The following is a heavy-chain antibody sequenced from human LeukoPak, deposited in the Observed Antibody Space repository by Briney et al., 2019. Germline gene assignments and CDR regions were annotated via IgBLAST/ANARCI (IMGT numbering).Heavy chain of an antibody. Sequence: PGGSLRLSCAASGFTFSSYWMSWARRAPGKGLEWVAKIKQDGSEKYYVDPVKGRFTISRDNAKNSLYLQMNSLRAEETAVYYCWGFGVLLQIDYWGQGTLVTVSS. CDR1: GFTFSSYW. J-gene: IGHJ4*02. D-gene: IGHD3-10*01. CDR2: IKQDGSEK. V-gene: IGHV3-7*01. CDR3: WGFGVLLQIDY.